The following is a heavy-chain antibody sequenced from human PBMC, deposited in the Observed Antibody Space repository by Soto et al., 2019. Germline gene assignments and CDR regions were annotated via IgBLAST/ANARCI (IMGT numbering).Heavy chain of an antibody. CDR1: GGSISSYY. D-gene: IGHD1-26*01. J-gene: IGHJ6*02. CDR3: AREAGATEYYYYGMDV. CDR2: IYYSGST. V-gene: IGHV4-59*01. Sequence: SETLSLTCTVSGGSISSYYWSWIRQRPGKGLEWIGYIYYSGSTNYNPSLKSRVTISVDTSKNQFSLKLSSVTAADTAVYYCAREAGATEYYYYGMDVWGQGTTVTVSS.